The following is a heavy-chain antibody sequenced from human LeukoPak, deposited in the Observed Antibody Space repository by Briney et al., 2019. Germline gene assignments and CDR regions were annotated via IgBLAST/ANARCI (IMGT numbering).Heavy chain of an antibody. V-gene: IGHV3-74*01. J-gene: IGHJ4*02. D-gene: IGHD6-13*01. CDR1: GFTFSSYW. CDR2: INSDGSST. CDR3: AKAHGYTSTWHPDY. Sequence: GGSLRLSCAASGFTFSSYWMHWVRQAPGKGLVWVSRINSDGSSTSYADSVKGRFTISRDNAKNTLYLQMNSLRAEDTAVYFCAKAHGYTSTWHPDYWGQGTLVIVSS.